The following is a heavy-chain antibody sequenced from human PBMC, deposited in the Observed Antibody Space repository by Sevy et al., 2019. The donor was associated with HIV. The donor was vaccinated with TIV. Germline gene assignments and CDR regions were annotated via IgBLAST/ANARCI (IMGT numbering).Heavy chain of an antibody. CDR1: GFTFSSFW. CDR2: INSDGSST. Sequence: GSLRLSCAASGFTFSSFWMHWVRQAPGKGLVWVSRINSDGSSTSYADSVKGRFTISRDNAENTLYLQMNSLRVEDTAVYYCARGGRGLRDAFDIWGQGTMVTVSS. D-gene: IGHD3-22*01. V-gene: IGHV3-74*01. CDR3: ARGGRGLRDAFDI. J-gene: IGHJ3*02.